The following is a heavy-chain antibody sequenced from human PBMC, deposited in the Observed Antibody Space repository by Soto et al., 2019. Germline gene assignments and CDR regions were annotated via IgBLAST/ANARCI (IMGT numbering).Heavy chain of an antibody. D-gene: IGHD3-3*01. J-gene: IGHJ4*02. V-gene: IGHV2-5*01. CDR3: AHRLSRVYDFWSTYYFDY. CDR2: IYWNDDK. CDR1: GFSLSTSGVG. Sequence: QITLKESGPTLVNPTQTLTLTCTFSGFSLSTSGVGVGWIRQPPGKALEWLALIYWNDDKRYSPSLKSRLTITKDTSKNQVVLTMTNMDPVDTATYYCAHRLSRVYDFWSTYYFDYWGQGTLVTVSS.